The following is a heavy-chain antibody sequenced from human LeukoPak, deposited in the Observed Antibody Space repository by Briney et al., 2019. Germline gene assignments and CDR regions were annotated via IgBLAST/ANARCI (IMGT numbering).Heavy chain of an antibody. D-gene: IGHD2/OR15-2a*01. V-gene: IGHV3-74*01. J-gene: IGHJ3*02. CDR3: ARGFWADAFEI. CDR2: INSDGSNI. Sequence: GGSLRLSCAASGFTFSSYWMHWVRQAPGKGLVWVSRINSDGSNINYADSVKGRFTISRDNAKNTLYLQMNSLRAEDTAVYYCARGFWADAFEIWGQGTMVTFSS. CDR1: GFTFSSYW.